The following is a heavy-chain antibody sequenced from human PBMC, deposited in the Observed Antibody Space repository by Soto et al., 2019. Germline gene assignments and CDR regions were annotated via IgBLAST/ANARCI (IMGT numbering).Heavy chain of an antibody. CDR1: GFTFSSYA. Sequence: EVQLLESGGGLVQPGGSLRLSCAASGFTFSSYAMSWVRQAPGKGLEWVSAISGSGGSTYYADSVKGRFTISRDNSKNPLYLQMNSLRAEDTAVYYCANGSMPRGPYGMDVWGQGTTVTVSS. CDR2: ISGSGGST. CDR3: ANGSMPRGPYGMDV. J-gene: IGHJ6*02. D-gene: IGHD1-26*01. V-gene: IGHV3-23*01.